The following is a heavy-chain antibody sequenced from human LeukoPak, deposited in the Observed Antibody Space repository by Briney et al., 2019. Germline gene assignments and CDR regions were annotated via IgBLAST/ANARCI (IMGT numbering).Heavy chain of an antibody. CDR3: ARGGIAVAGPLFY. V-gene: IGHV4-34*01. Sequence: SETLSLTCAVYGGSFSGYYWSWIRQPPGKGLEWIGEINHSGSTNYNPSLKSQVTISVDTSKNQFSLKLSSVTAADTAVYYCARGGIAVAGPLFYWGQGTLVTVSS. CDR1: GGSFSGYY. J-gene: IGHJ4*02. CDR2: INHSGST. D-gene: IGHD6-19*01.